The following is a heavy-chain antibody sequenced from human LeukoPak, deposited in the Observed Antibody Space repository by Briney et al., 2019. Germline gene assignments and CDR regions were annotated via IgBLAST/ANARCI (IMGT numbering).Heavy chain of an antibody. CDR2: INPNSGGT. J-gene: IGHJ4*02. CDR3: AREVTFGGVIALGY. V-gene: IGHV1-2*02. Sequence: ASVKVSCKASGYTFTSYDINWVRQATGQGLEWMGWINPNSGGTNYAQKFQGRVTMTRDTSITTAYMELTSLRSEDTAVYYCAREVTFGGVIALGYWGQGTLVTVSS. D-gene: IGHD3-16*02. CDR1: GYTFTSYD.